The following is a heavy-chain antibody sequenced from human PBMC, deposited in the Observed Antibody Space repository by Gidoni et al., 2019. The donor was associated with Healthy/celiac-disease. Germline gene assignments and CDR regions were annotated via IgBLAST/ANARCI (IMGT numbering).Heavy chain of an antibody. D-gene: IGHD3-9*01. CDR2: IYHSGST. V-gene: IGHV4-38-2*02. J-gene: IGHJ4*02. Sequence: QVQLQQSGPSLSKPSETLSPTCAVSVHSISSGYYWGWIRQPPGKGLEWIGGIYHSGSTYYNPSLKSRVTISVDTSKNQFSLKLSSVTAADTAVYYCAREEDDMLTGYLDYWGQGTLVTVSS. CDR1: VHSISSGYY. CDR3: AREEDDMLTGYLDY.